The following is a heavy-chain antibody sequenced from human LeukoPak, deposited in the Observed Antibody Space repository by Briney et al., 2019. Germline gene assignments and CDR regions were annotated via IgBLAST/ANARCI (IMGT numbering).Heavy chain of an antibody. D-gene: IGHD6-6*01. CDR2: IYHSGST. J-gene: IGHJ4*02. CDR3: ARDGAARPY. Sequence: PSQTLSLTCTVSGGSISSGGYYWSWIRQPPGKGLEWIEYIYHSGSTYYNPSLKSRVTISVDRSKNQFSLKLSSVTAADTAVYYCARDGAARPYWGQGTLVTVSS. CDR1: GGSISSGGYY. V-gene: IGHV4-30-2*01.